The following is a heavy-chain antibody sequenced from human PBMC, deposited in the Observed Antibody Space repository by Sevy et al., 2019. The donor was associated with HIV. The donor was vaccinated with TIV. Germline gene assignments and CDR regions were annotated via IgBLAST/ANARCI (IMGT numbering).Heavy chain of an antibody. D-gene: IGHD3-16*01. CDR1: GGSISSSGHY. Sequence: SETLSLTCTVSGGSISSSGHYWTWIRQPPGKGLEWIGSIYYSGNTDYNPSLKSRVTISVHTSKNQFSLKMTSVTAADTAVYYSARYGGKFDYWGQGTLVTVSS. J-gene: IGHJ4*02. CDR2: IYYSGNT. CDR3: ARYGGKFDY. V-gene: IGHV4-39*01.